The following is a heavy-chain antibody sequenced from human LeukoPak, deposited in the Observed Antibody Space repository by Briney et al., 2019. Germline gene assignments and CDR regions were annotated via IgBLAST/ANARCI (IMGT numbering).Heavy chain of an antibody. CDR3: ARDVVPAAIRYYYYYGMDV. CDR1: GYTFTGYY. CDR2: INPNSGGT. Sequence: APVKVSCKASGYTFTGYYMHWVRQAPGQGLEWMGWINPNSGGTNYAQKFQGRVTMTRDTSISTAYMELSRLRSDDTAVYYCARDVVPAAIRYYYYYGMDVWGQGTTVTVSS. D-gene: IGHD2-2*01. J-gene: IGHJ6*02. V-gene: IGHV1-2*02.